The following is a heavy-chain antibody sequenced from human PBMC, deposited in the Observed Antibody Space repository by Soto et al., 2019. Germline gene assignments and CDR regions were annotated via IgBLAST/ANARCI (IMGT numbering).Heavy chain of an antibody. J-gene: IGHJ3*02. CDR3: AREAGPPGIAVAGSDAFDI. D-gene: IGHD6-19*01. CDR1: GATFSSYA. CDR2: IIPIFGTA. V-gene: IGHV1-69*13. Sequence: GASVKVSCKASGATFSSYAISWVRQAPGQGLEWMGGIIPIFGTANYAQKFQGRVTITADESTSTAYMELSSLRSEDTAVYYCAREAGPPGIAVAGSDAFDIWGQGTMVTVSS.